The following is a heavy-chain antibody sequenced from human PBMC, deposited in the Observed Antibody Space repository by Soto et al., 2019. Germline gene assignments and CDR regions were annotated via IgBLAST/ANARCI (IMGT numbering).Heavy chain of an antibody. CDR3: AHVKLIIRSSTTFDY. Sequence: QITLKESGPTLVKPTQTLTLTCTFSGFSLSTSGVGVGWIRQPPGKALEWLALIYWDDDKRYSPSLKSRLTITKDTSKNQVVLTTTNMDPVDTATYYCAHVKLIIRSSTTFDYWGQGTLVTVSS. CDR2: IYWDDDK. D-gene: IGHD6-13*01. CDR1: GFSLSTSGVG. V-gene: IGHV2-5*02. J-gene: IGHJ4*02.